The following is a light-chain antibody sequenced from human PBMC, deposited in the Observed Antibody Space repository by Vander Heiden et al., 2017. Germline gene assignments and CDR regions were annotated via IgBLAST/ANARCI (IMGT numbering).Light chain of an antibody. CDR3: QQRDSTPST. CDR1: QSISSY. J-gene: IGKJ1*01. CDR2: AAS. V-gene: IGKV1-39*01. Sequence: PSSLSASVGDRVTITCRASQSISSYLNWYQQKPGKAPKLLIYAASSLQSGVPSRFSGSGSGTDFTLTISSLQPEDFATYYCQQRDSTPSTFGQGTKVEIK.